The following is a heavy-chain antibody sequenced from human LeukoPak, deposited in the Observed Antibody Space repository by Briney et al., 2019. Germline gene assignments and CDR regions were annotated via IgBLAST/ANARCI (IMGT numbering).Heavy chain of an antibody. CDR3: ARDPDAAAGTTDY. D-gene: IGHD6-13*01. V-gene: IGHV3-7*01. Sequence: GGSLRLSCAASGFTFSSYSMNWVRQAPGKGLEWVANIKQDGSEKYYVDSVKGRFTISRDNAKNSLYLQMNSLRAEDTAVYYCARDPDAAAGTTDYWGQGTLVTVSS. CDR2: IKQDGSEK. CDR1: GFTFSSYS. J-gene: IGHJ4*02.